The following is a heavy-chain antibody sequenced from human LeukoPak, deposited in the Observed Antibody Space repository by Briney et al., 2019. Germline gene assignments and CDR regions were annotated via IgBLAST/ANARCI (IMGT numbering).Heavy chain of an antibody. D-gene: IGHD5-12*01. CDR2: IYYSGST. V-gene: IGHV4-59*01. J-gene: IGHJ4*02. CDR1: GGSISSYY. CDR3: ARESGYSGYI. Sequence: SETLSLTCTVSGGSISSYYWSWIRQPPGKGLEWIGYIYYSGSTNYNPSLKSRVTISVDTSKNQFSLKLSSVTAADTAVYYCARESGYSGYIWGQGTLVTVSS.